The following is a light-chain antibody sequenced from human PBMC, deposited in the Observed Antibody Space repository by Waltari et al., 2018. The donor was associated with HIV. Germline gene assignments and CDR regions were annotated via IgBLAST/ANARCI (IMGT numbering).Light chain of an antibody. Sequence: SVLTQPPSVSGAPGQRVTISCTGSSYDIGAGSDVHWYQHLPDTAPTRLTSSKSNRPAGVPDRFSGSKSGTSASLAITGLQSEDEADYYCQSYDSSLSALFGGGTKMTVL. J-gene: IGLJ2*01. V-gene: IGLV1-40*01. CDR3: QSYDSSLSAL. CDR2: SKS. CDR1: SYDIGAGSD.